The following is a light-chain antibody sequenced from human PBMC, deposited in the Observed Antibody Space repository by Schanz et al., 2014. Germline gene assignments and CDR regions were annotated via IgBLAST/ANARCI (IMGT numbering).Light chain of an antibody. J-gene: IGLJ2*01. CDR1: SNDVGRYDY. V-gene: IGLV2-8*01. CDR2: EVT. Sequence: QSVLTQPPSASGSPGQSVTISCTGTSNDVGRYDYVSWYQQHPGKAPKLILFEVTKRPSGVPDRFSGSKSGDTASLTVSGLQAEDEATYYCSSYAGSNTLVFGGGTKLTVL. CDR3: SSYAGSNTLV.